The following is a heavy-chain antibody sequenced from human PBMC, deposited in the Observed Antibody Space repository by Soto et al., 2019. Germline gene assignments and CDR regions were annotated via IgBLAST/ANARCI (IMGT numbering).Heavy chain of an antibody. J-gene: IGHJ4*02. Sequence: ASVKVSCKASGYTFTSYGISWVRQAPGQGLEWMGWISAYNGNTNYAQKLQGRVTMTTDTSTSTAYMELSSLRSEDTAVYYCVQRNHAYYFDYWGQGTLVTVSS. CDR1: GYTFTSYG. V-gene: IGHV1-18*01. CDR2: ISAYNGNT. CDR3: VQRNHAYYFDY. D-gene: IGHD6-25*01.